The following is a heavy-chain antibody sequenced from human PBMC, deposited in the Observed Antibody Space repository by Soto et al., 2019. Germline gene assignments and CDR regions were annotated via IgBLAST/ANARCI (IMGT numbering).Heavy chain of an antibody. CDR1: GFTFSSYA. V-gene: IGHV3-30-3*01. Sequence: GSLRLSCAASGFTFSSYAMHWVRQAPGKGLEWVAVISYDGSNKYYADSVKGRFTISRDNSKNTLYLQMNSLRAEDTAVYYCARGEITYYYGSGSLDYWGQGTLVTVSS. CDR2: ISYDGSNK. CDR3: ARGEITYYYGSGSLDY. D-gene: IGHD3-10*01. J-gene: IGHJ4*02.